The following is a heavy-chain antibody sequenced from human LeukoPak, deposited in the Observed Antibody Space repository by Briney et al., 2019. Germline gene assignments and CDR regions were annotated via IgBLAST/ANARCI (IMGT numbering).Heavy chain of an antibody. Sequence: PSETLSLTCAVYGGSFSGYYWSWIRRPPGKGLEWIGEINHSGSTNYNPSLKSRVTISVDTSKNQSSLKLSSVTAADTAVYYCARRGTTRYYYMDVWGKGTTVTISS. CDR3: ARRGTTRYYYMDV. J-gene: IGHJ6*03. V-gene: IGHV4-34*01. CDR2: INHSGST. D-gene: IGHD1-7*01. CDR1: GGSFSGYY.